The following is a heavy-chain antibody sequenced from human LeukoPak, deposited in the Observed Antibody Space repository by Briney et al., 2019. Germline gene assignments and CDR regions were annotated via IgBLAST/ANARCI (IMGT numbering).Heavy chain of an antibody. V-gene: IGHV5-51*01. J-gene: IGHJ4*02. Sequence: GESLKISCKGSGYSFTSYWIGWVRPMPGKGLEWMGIIYPGESDTRYSPSFQGQVTISADKSISTAYLQWSSLKASDTAMYYCARHLGDDSSGLAYWGQGTLVTVSS. CDR2: IYPGESDT. CDR3: ARHLGDDSSGLAY. CDR1: GYSFTSYW. D-gene: IGHD6-19*01.